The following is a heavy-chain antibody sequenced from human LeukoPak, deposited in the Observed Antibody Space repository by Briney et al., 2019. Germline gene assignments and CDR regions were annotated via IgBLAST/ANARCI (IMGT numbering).Heavy chain of an antibody. CDR2: ISYDGSNK. Sequence: GGSLRLSCAASGFTFSGYPIHWVRQAPGKGLEWVAVISYDGSNKYYADSVKGRFTISRDNSKNTLYLQMNSLRAEDTAVYYCAKEGGWYPTTPNLDYWGQGTLVTVSS. V-gene: IGHV3-30-3*02. J-gene: IGHJ4*02. CDR1: GFTFSGYP. CDR3: AKEGGWYPTTPNLDY. D-gene: IGHD6-19*01.